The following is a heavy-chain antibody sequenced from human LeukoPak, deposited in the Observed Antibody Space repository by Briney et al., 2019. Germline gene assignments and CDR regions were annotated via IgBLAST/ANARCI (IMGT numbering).Heavy chain of an antibody. CDR3: ARVARQLTGY. D-gene: IGHD3-9*01. CDR1: GFIFSIYA. Sequence: GGSLRLSCAVSGFIFSIYAMSWVRQAPGKGLEWVSHIRSSGDDIRYADSVKGRFTISRDNAKNSLYLQMNSLRVEDTAIYYCARVARQLTGYWGQGTLVSVS. J-gene: IGHJ4*02. V-gene: IGHV3-21*05. CDR2: IRSSGDDI.